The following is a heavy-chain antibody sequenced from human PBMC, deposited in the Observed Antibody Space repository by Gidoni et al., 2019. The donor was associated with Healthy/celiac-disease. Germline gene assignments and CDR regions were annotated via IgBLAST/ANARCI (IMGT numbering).Heavy chain of an antibody. CDR3: ARSRIAAADRPSGGFQH. V-gene: IGHV4-61*02. CDR2: MYTSWST. CDR1: GCSISSVSYY. J-gene: IGHJ1*01. Sequence: QVQLQESGPGLVKPSQTLALTCTVSGCSISSVSYYWSWIRQPAGTGLEWIGRMYTSWSTTYNPSLKSRVTISVDTSKNQFSLKLSSVTAADTAVYYCARSRIAAADRPSGGFQHWGQGTLVTVSS. D-gene: IGHD6-13*01.